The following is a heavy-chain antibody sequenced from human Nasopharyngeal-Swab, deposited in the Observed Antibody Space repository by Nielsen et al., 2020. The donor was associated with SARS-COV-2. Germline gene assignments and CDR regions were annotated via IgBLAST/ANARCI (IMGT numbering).Heavy chain of an antibody. J-gene: IGHJ4*02. CDR3: AKGVERAAEDY. CDR2: ISYDGSNK. D-gene: IGHD6-13*01. V-gene: IGHV3-30*18. Sequence: SLKISCAASGFTFSSYGMHWVRQAPGKGLEWVAVISYDGSNKYYADSVKGRFTISRDNSKNTLYLQMNSLRAEDTAVYYCAKGVERAAEDYWGQGTLVTVSS. CDR1: GFTFSSYG.